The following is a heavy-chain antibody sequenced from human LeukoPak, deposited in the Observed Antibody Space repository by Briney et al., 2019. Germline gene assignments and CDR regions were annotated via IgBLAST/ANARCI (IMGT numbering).Heavy chain of an antibody. V-gene: IGHV4-34*01. J-gene: IGHJ3*02. Sequence: SETLSRTCAVYGGSFSGYYWNWIRQPPGKGLEWIGEINHSGSTNYISSLKSRVTISIDTSKNQFSLKMSSVTAADTAVYYCARGLMGAGSSGAFDIWGQGTLVTVSS. CDR2: INHSGST. CDR1: GGSFSGYY. CDR3: ARGLMGAGSSGAFDI. D-gene: IGHD1-26*01.